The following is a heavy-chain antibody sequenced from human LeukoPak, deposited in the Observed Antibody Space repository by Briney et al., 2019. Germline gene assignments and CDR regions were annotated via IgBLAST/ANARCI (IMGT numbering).Heavy chain of an antibody. CDR2: INSDQTNT. CDR1: GFTFRLYW. J-gene: IGHJ4*02. V-gene: IGHV3-74*01. D-gene: IGHD5-24*01. Sequence: PGGSLRLSCAASGFTFRLYWMHWVRQAPGKGLVWVSRINSDQTNTTYADSVKGRFTISRDNAKNTLYLQMNSLRAEDTAVYYCARDSVEMVDYWGQGTLVTVSS. CDR3: ARDSVEMVDY.